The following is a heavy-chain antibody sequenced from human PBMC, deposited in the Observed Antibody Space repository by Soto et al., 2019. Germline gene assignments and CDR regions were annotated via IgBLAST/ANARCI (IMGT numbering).Heavy chain of an antibody. Sequence: PVGSLRLSCAASGFTFSSYAMHWVRQAPGKGLEWVAVISYDGSNKYYADSVKGRFTISRDNSKNTLYLQMNSLRAEDTAVYYCARGSGCSGWCAYYYYGMDVWGQGTTVTVS. CDR1: GFTFSSYA. D-gene: IGHD6-19*01. CDR2: ISYDGSNK. CDR3: ARGSGCSGWCAYYYYGMDV. V-gene: IGHV3-30-3*01. J-gene: IGHJ6*02.